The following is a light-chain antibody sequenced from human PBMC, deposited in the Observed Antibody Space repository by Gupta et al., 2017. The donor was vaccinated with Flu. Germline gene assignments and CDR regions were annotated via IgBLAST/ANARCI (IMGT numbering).Light chain of an antibody. CDR1: QSVNSDY. Sequence: DMVLTQSPGTLSLSPGDSASLSCRARQSVNSDYLAWFQQKPGQAPRRLIHGASTRAPGIPDRFSGSGSGTDFTLTSSRLEPEDFVVYYCHQYGNSPHSFGPGTRLEIK. CDR3: HQYGNSPHS. CDR2: GAS. J-gene: IGKJ2*03. V-gene: IGKV3-20*01.